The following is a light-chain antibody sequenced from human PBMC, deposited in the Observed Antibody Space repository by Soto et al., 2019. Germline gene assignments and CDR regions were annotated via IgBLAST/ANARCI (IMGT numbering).Light chain of an antibody. J-gene: IGKJ1*01. CDR3: QQYNSYPWT. CDR2: KAS. V-gene: IGKV1-5*03. Sequence: DIQMTQSPSTLSGSVGDRVTITCRSSQTISSWFAWYQQKPGKAPKLMIYKASTLKSGIPSRFSGSGSGTEFNLTISSLQPEDFATYYCQQYNSYPWTFGQGTKVDI. CDR1: QTISSW.